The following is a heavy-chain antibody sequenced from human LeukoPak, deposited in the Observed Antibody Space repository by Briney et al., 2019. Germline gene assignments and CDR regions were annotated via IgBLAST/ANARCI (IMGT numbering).Heavy chain of an antibody. Sequence: GEFLRLSCVLSGLTFSDAWMSWVRQAPGKGLEWVGRIRNDRITDYAAPVQGRFSISRDNSKNTFYLQMNSLRTEDTGMYFCTWMATIFTVDYWGQGTLVTVSS. J-gene: IGHJ4*02. CDR2: IRNDRIT. D-gene: IGHD5-12*01. CDR3: TWMATIFTVDY. V-gene: IGHV3-15*01. CDR1: GLTFSDAW.